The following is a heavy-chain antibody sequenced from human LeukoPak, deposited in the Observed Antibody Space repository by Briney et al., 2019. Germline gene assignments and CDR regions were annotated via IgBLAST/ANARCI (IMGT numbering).Heavy chain of an antibody. CDR2: ITSSSSYI. J-gene: IGHJ4*02. CDR3: ARDPGDTAMDYLYDY. CDR1: GFTFSTYN. V-gene: IGHV3-21*01. D-gene: IGHD5-18*01. Sequence: GGSLRLSCAASGFTFSTYNMNWVRQAPGKGLEWVSSITSSSSYIYYADSVKGRFTISRDNAKNSLYLQMNSLRAEDTAVYYCARDPGDTAMDYLYDYWGQGTLVTVSS.